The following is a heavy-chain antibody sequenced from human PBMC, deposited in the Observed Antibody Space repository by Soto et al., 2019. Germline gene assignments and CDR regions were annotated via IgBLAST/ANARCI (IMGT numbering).Heavy chain of an antibody. V-gene: IGHV4-39*01. CDR3: ARQGSTRFYYYYYGMDV. Sequence: SETLSLTCPVSGGSISSSSYYWGWIRQPPGKGLEWIGSIYYSGSTYYNPSLKSRVTISVDTSKNQFSLRLSSVTAADTAVYYCARQGSTRFYYYYYGMDVWGQGTTVTV. J-gene: IGHJ6*02. D-gene: IGHD2-2*01. CDR1: GGSISSSSYY. CDR2: IYYSGST.